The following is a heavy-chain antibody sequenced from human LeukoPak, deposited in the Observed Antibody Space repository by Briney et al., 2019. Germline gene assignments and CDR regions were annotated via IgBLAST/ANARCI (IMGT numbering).Heavy chain of an antibody. D-gene: IGHD6-13*01. CDR1: GGTFSSYA. V-gene: IGHV1-69*06. Sequence: SVKVSCKASGGTFSSYAISWVRQAPGQGLEWMGGIIPIFGTANYAQKFQGRVTITADKSTSTAYMELSSLRSEDTAVYYCARVQIAAAGNFDYWGQGTLVTVSS. CDR3: ARVQIAAAGNFDY. CDR2: IIPIFGTA. J-gene: IGHJ4*02.